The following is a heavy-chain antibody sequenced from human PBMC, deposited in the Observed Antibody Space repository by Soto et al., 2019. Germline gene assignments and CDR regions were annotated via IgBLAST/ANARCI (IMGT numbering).Heavy chain of an antibody. CDR3: ARDIGIAARKGYYGMDV. Sequence: SETLSLTCAVSGGSISSSNWWSWVRQPPGKGLEWIGEINHSGSTNYNPSLKSRVTISVDKSKNQFSLKLSSVTAADTAVYYCARDIGIAARKGYYGMDVWGQGTTVTVSS. V-gene: IGHV4-4*02. D-gene: IGHD6-6*01. J-gene: IGHJ6*02. CDR2: INHSGST. CDR1: GGSISSSNW.